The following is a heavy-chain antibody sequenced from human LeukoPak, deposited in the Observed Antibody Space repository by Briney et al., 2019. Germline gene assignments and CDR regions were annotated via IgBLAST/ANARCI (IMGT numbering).Heavy chain of an antibody. J-gene: IGHJ4*02. CDR3: ARLKGIAAAEGYFDY. CDR1: GFTFSSYG. V-gene: IGHV3-48*01. CDR2: ISSSSSTI. D-gene: IGHD6-6*01. Sequence: PGGSLRLSCAASGFTFSSYGMHWVRQAPGKGLEWVSYISSSSSTIYYADSVKGRFTISRDNSKNTLYLQMNSLRAEDTAVYYCARLKGIAAAEGYFDYWGQGTLVTVSS.